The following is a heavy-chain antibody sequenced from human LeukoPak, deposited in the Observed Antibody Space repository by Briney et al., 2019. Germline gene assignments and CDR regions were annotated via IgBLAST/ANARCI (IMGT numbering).Heavy chain of an antibody. CDR2: VCNSGST. D-gene: IGHD2-2*01. V-gene: IGHV4-4*07. CDR3: ARGEAVPAAMGDLFDY. Sequence: PSETLSLTCTVSGVSISSFCGSWIRQPATKGLGVIGRVCNSGSTNYNPSLRSRVIMSIDTSKNQLSLDLSSVTAADTAVYHCARGEAVPAAMGDLFDYWGQGTLVTVSS. CDR1: GVSISSFC. J-gene: IGHJ4*02.